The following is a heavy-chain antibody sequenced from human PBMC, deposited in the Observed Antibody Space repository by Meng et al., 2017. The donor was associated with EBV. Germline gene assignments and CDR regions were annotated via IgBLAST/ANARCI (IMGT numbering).Heavy chain of an antibody. CDR3: ARVSFYDYWSGYSFNWFDP. CDR1: XDSISSRSYY. J-gene: IGHJ5*02. V-gene: IGHV4-39*01. CDR2: VYYSGNS. Sequence: QLQLYQSGPGLVKPSXXXXLXXXVAXDSISSRSYYWGWIRQSPGKGLEWIGNVYYSGNSYYNPSLKSRVTISVDTSKNRFYLKLISVTAADTAVYFCARVSFYDYWSGYSFNWFDPWGQGTLVTVSS. D-gene: IGHD3-3*01.